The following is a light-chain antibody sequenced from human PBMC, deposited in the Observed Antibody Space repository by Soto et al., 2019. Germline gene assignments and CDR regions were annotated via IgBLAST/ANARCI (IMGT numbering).Light chain of an antibody. CDR2: AAS. J-gene: IGKJ1*01. CDR3: QKSYSTLWT. V-gene: IGKV1-39*01. CDR1: QSISSY. Sequence: DIQMTHSPSSLSASVGDRVTITCRASQSISSYVNWYQQKPGKAPKLLLYAASSLQRGVPSRFSGSGSGSDYTLTISSLQPEGFATYSSQKSYSTLWTFGQGTKVDI.